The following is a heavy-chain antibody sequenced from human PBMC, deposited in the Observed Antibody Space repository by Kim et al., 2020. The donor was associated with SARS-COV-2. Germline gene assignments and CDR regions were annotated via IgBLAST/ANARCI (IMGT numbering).Heavy chain of an antibody. J-gene: IGHJ4*02. CDR3: ARRQLGFDS. D-gene: IGHD6-13*01. CDR2: GDT. V-gene: IGHV3-13*01. Sequence: GDTYYADSVKGRVTISRNNDKTSVYLQMNSLRVDDTAVYYCARRQLGFDSWGQGTLVTVSS.